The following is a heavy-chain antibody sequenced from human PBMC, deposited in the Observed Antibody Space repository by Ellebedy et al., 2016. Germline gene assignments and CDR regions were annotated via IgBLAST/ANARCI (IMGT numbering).Heavy chain of an antibody. J-gene: IGHJ6*02. D-gene: IGHD3-9*01. CDR3: ARDRDDILTGFSDGMDV. V-gene: IGHV3-20*04. Sequence: GESLKISXATSGFIFDDYGFNWVRQVPGKGLEWVTGITSYGDSRGYADSVKGRFKISRDSDERSLYLEMNNLRAEDTALYYCARDRDDILTGFSDGMDVWGQGTTVTVSS. CDR1: GFIFDDYG. CDR2: ITSYGDSR.